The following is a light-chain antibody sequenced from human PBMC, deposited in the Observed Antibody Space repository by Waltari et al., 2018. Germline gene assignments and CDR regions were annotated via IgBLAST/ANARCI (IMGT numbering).Light chain of an antibody. V-gene: IGKV2-40*01. Sequence: DIVMTQTPLSLPITPGEPASISCRSSQSLLHSNGNTYLHWYLQKPGQSPKLLIYGGSNRASGVPDRFSGSGSGTDFTLKISKVEAEDVGVYYCVQAIAFPYSFGQGTKVEIK. CDR1: QSLLHSNGNTY. CDR3: VQAIAFPYS. CDR2: GGS. J-gene: IGKJ2*03.